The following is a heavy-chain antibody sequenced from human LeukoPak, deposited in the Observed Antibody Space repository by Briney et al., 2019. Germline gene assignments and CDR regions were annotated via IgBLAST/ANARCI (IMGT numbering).Heavy chain of an antibody. Sequence: SETLSLTCTVSGGSISSGSYYWSWIRQPAGQGLEWIGRIYASGSTNYNPSLKSRVTISVDTSKNQFSLKLSSVTAADTAVYYCARVPYDFWSVGPHYYYMDVWGKGTTVTVSS. D-gene: IGHD3-3*01. V-gene: IGHV4-61*02. CDR1: GGSISSGSYY. J-gene: IGHJ6*03. CDR2: IYASGST. CDR3: ARVPYDFWSVGPHYYYMDV.